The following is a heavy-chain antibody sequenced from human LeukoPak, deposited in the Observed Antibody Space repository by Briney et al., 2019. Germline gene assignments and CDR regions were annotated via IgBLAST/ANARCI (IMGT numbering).Heavy chain of an antibody. Sequence: SETLSLTCAVSGGSISSSNWWSWVRQPPGQGLEWIGEIYHSGSTNYNPSLKSRVTISVDKSKNQFSLKLSSVTAADTAVYYCARAIATAAYYFDYWGQGTLVTVSS. CDR3: ARAIATAAYYFDY. CDR1: GGSISSSNW. CDR2: IYHSGST. V-gene: IGHV4-4*02. J-gene: IGHJ4*02. D-gene: IGHD6-13*01.